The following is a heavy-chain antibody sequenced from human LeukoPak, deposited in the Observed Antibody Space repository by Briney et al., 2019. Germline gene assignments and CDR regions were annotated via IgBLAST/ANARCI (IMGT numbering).Heavy chain of an antibody. J-gene: IGHJ3*02. D-gene: IGHD2-8*01. CDR2: ISSGANTR. CDR1: GFTFSDYY. V-gene: IGHV3-11*01. CDR3: ANSGETVYDAFDI. Sequence: PGGSLRLSCAASGFTFSDYYMNWIRQAPGKGLEWVSYISSGANTRYYADSVKGRFTISRDNAKNSLYLQMNSLRAEDTALYYCANSGETVYDAFDIWGQGTMVTVSS.